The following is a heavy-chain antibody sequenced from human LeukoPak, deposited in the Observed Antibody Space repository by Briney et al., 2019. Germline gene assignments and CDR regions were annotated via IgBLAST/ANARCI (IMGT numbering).Heavy chain of an antibody. D-gene: IGHD6-13*01. J-gene: IGHJ5*02. V-gene: IGHV3-30*03. CDR1: GFSFSSYG. CDR3: ARAGRAYSSSWYWFDP. Sequence: PGGTRRLSCAASGFSFSSYGMHWVRQAPGKGLEWVALISYDGSKKYYADSVKGRFTISRDNAKNSLYLQMNSLRAEDTAVYYCARAGRAYSSSWYWFDPWGQGTLVTVSS. CDR2: ISYDGSKK.